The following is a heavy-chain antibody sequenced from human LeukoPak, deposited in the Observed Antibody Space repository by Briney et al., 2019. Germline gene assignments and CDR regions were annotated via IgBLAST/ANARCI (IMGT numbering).Heavy chain of an antibody. CDR2: IYYSGST. D-gene: IGHD6-19*01. J-gene: IGHJ4*02. Sequence: SETLSLTCTVSGGSISFYHWSWIRQPPGKGLEWIGYIYYSGSTNYNPSLESRVTISVDTSKNQFSLKLSSVTAADTAVYYCARERYSSGCPDYWGQGTLVTVSS. V-gene: IGHV4-59*01. CDR3: ARERYSSGCPDY. CDR1: GGSISFYH.